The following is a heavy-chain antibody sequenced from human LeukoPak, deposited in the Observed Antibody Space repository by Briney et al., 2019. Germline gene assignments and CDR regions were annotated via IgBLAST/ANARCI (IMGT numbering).Heavy chain of an antibody. V-gene: IGHV3-23*01. CDR1: GFTFTNYA. CDR2: ISGSGSST. CDR3: AKDSASYGRFDY. J-gene: IGHJ4*02. D-gene: IGHD5-18*01. Sequence: GRSLRISCAASGFTFTNYAMSWVRQAPGKGMEWVSVISGSGSSTYYADSVQGRFTISRDDSKNTLYLQMNSLRAEDTAVYFCAKDSASYGRFDYWGQGTLVTVFS.